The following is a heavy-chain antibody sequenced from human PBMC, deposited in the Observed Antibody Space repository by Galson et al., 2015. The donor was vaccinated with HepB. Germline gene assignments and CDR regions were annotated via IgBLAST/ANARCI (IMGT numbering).Heavy chain of an antibody. D-gene: IGHD5-24*01. CDR2: IIPIVGIA. V-gene: IGHV1-69*04. CDR3: ARDNLSYDGYPDY. J-gene: IGHJ4*02. Sequence: SVKVSCKASGGTFSSYAISWVRQAPGQGLEWMGRIIPIVGIANYAQKFQGRVTITADKSTTTAYMELSSLRSEDTAVYYCARDNLSYDGYPDYWGQGTLVTVSS. CDR1: GGTFSSYA.